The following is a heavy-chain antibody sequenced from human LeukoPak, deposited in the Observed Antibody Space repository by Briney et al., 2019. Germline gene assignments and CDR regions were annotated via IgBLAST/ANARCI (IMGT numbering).Heavy chain of an antibody. CDR2: ISNSGST. V-gene: IGHV4-59*12. CDR3: ARGGRAYSPKD. J-gene: IGHJ4*02. CDR1: GGSISSYY. Sequence: TSETLSLTCTVSGGSISSYYWSWIRQPPGKGLEWIGYISNSGSTNSNPSLKSRVTISIDTSKNQFSLRLSSVTAADTAVYYCARGGRAYSPKDWGQGTLVTVSS. D-gene: IGHD3-10*01.